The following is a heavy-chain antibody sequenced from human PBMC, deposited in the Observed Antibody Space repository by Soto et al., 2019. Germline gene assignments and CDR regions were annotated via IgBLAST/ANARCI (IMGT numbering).Heavy chain of an antibody. Sequence: PSETLSLTCAVSGSSISRAGYSWNWIREQPGKGLEWIGYIYQSVSTHYNPSLKGRVTISVDRSKNQFSLKLSSVTAADTAVYYCARDQREGNWFDPWGHGTLVTVSS. CDR3: ARDQREGNWFDP. CDR2: IYQSVST. CDR1: GSSISRAGYS. V-gene: IGHV4-30-2*01. J-gene: IGHJ5*02.